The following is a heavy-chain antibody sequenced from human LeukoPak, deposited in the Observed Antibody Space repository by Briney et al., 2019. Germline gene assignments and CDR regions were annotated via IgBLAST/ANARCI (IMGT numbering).Heavy chain of an antibody. CDR1: GGTFSSYT. J-gene: IGHJ5*02. D-gene: IGHD3-22*01. Sequence: SVKVSCKASGGTFSSYTISWVRQAPGQGLEWMGRIIPILGIANYAQKFQGRVTITADKSTSTAYMELSSLRSEDTAVYYCVTDSGGYETGFDPWGQGTLVTVSS. V-gene: IGHV1-69*02. CDR2: IIPILGIA. CDR3: VTDSGGYETGFDP.